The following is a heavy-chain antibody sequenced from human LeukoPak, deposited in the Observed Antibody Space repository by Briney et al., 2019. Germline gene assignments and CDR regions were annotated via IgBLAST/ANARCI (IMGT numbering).Heavy chain of an antibody. Sequence: SETLSLTCSVSGASIRSYSWSWLRRPAGKGLEWIGRIHTSASTEYNPSLKSRVTMSVDTSKNQFSLKLNSVPAADTAVYFCARDDNSEYSDDAFDIWGQGTLVTVSS. D-gene: IGHD1-26*01. CDR2: IHTSAST. V-gene: IGHV4-4*07. CDR1: GASIRSYS. CDR3: ARDDNSEYSDDAFDI. J-gene: IGHJ3*02.